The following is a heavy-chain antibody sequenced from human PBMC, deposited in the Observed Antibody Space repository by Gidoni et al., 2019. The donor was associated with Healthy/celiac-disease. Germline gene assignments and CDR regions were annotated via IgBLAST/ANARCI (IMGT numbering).Heavy chain of an antibody. CDR2: ISYDGSNK. D-gene: IGHD3-10*01. Sequence: QVQLVESGGGVVQPGRSLRLSCAASGVTFSSYVLHWVRPSPGKGLELLAVISYDGSNKYYADSVKGRFTISRANSKNTLYLQMTSLIAQDTAVSYCAKDHHAYGFGDYWGQGTLVTVSS. J-gene: IGHJ4*02. CDR3: AKDHHAYGFGDY. V-gene: IGHV3-30*18. CDR1: GVTFSSYV.